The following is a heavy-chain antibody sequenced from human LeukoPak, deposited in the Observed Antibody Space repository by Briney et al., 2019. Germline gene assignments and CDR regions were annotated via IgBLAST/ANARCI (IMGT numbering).Heavy chain of an antibody. CDR1: GGSISSYY. CDR2: IYYSGST. D-gene: IGHD6-19*01. V-gene: IGHV4-39*01. Sequence: SETLSLTCTVSGGSISSYYWGWIRQPPGKGLEWIGSIYYSGSTYYNPSLKSRVTISVDTSKNQFSLKLSSVTAADTAVYYCARHPGSGWYGGGVYYFDYWGQGTLVTVSS. J-gene: IGHJ4*02. CDR3: ARHPGSGWYGGGVYYFDY.